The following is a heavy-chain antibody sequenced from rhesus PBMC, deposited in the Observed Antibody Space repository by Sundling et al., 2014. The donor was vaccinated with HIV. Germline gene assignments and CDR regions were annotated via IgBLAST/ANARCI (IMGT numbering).Heavy chain of an antibody. CDR2: IYWDDTE. J-gene: IGHJ4*01. CDR3: ARVDMYCTGTGCFFFDY. Sequence: QVTLKESGPALVKPTQTLTLTCTFSGFSLRTSGVGVGWVRQPPGKALEWLGNIYWDDTEYYGTSLKSRLTISKDTSKNQVVLTMTNMDPVDTATYYCARVDMYCTGTGCFFFDYWGQGLLVTVSS. D-gene: IGHD2-21*01. CDR1: GFSLRTSGVG. V-gene: IGHV2S1*01.